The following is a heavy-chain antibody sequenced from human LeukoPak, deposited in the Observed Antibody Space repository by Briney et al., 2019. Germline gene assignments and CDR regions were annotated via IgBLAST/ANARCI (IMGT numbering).Heavy chain of an antibody. CDR1: GFTFEDIA. V-gene: IGHV3-9*01. J-gene: IGHJ3*02. D-gene: IGHD6-13*01. Sequence: GSSLSLSCEPPGFTFEDIAMHWVRQAPGKGWGWSQVISWNSGSIGYADSVKGRFTISRDNAKNSLYLQMNSLRAEDTALYYCAKDKGSSWYGDDAFDIWGQGTMVTVSS. CDR3: AKDKGSSWYGDDAFDI. CDR2: ISWNSGSI.